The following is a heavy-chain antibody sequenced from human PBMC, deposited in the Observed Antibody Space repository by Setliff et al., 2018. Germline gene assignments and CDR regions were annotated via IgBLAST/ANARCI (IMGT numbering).Heavy chain of an antibody. J-gene: IGHJ4*02. D-gene: IGHD6-6*01. CDR3: ATYKRSSSFEY. V-gene: IGHV3-7*03. CDR2: INQDGSGK. CDR1: GFIFSSYW. Sequence: PGGSLRLSCAASGFIFSSYWMNWVRQAPGKGLEWVATINQDGSGKYYVDSVKGRFTISRDNAKNSLYLQMNGPRAEDTAVYYCATYKRSSSFEYWGQGSLVTVSS.